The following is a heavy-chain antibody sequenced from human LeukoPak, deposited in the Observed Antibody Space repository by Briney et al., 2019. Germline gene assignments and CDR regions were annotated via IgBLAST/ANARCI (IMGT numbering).Heavy chain of an antibody. CDR2: IFYTGST. V-gene: IGHV4-59*08. J-gene: IGHJ4*02. CDR1: GGSICNYY. CDR3: ARHSGSSGWYYFDY. Sequence: SETLSLTCTVSGGSICNYYWSWIRQPPGKGLEWIGYIFYTGSTDCNPSLKSRVTISVDTSKNQFFLKLSSVTAADTAVYYCARHSGSSGWYYFDYWGQGALVTVSS. D-gene: IGHD6-19*01.